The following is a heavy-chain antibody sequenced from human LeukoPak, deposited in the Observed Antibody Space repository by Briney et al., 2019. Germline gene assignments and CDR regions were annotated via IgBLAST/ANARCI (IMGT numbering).Heavy chain of an antibody. CDR1: GFTFSNAW. J-gene: IGHJ3*02. V-gene: IGHV3-15*01. Sequence: GGSLRLSCAASGFTFSNAWMNWVRQAPGKGLEWVGRIKRKADGGTTDYAAPVKGRFTISRDDSKDTLYLQMNSLKTEDTAVYYCTTNDAFDIWGQGTMVTVSS. CDR2: IKRKADGGTT. CDR3: TTNDAFDI.